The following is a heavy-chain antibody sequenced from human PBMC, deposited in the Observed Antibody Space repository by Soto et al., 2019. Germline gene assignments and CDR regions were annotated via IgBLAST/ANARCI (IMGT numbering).Heavy chain of an antibody. CDR3: AKGGEYSSSWNSVISGVGGSWLDAFDI. V-gene: IGHV3-23*01. CDR1: GFTFSSYA. Sequence: LRLSCAASGFTFSSYAMSWVRQAPGKGLEWVSAISGSGGSTYYADSVKGRFTISRDNSKNTLYLQMNSLRAEDTAVYYCAKGGEYSSSWNSVISGVGGSWLDAFDIRGQGTTVIVSS. CDR2: ISGSGGST. J-gene: IGHJ3*02. D-gene: IGHD6-13*01.